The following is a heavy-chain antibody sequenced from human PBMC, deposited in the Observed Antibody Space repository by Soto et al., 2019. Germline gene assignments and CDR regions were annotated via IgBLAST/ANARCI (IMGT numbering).Heavy chain of an antibody. J-gene: IGHJ6*02. V-gene: IGHV5-51*01. Sequence: GESLKISCKGSGYSVTSYWIGWVRQMPGKGLEWMGIIYPGDSDTRYSPSFQGQVTISADKSISTAYLQWSSLKASDTAMYYCARSQSPYYYGMDVWGQGTTVTVSS. CDR1: GYSVTSYW. CDR3: ARSQSPYYYGMDV. CDR2: IYPGDSDT.